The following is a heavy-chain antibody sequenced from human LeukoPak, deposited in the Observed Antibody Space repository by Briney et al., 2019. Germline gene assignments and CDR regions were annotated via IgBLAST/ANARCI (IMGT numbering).Heavy chain of an antibody. J-gene: IGHJ5*02. CDR1: GGSFSGYY. CDR3: ARGPGYCSSTSCYKGWFDP. Sequence: PSETPSLTCAVYGGSFSGYYWSWIRQPPGKGLEWIGEINHSGSTNYNPSLKSRVTISVDTSKNQFSLKLSSVTAADTAVYYCARGPGYCSSTSCYKGWFDPWGQGTLVTVSS. D-gene: IGHD2-2*02. CDR2: INHSGST. V-gene: IGHV4-34*01.